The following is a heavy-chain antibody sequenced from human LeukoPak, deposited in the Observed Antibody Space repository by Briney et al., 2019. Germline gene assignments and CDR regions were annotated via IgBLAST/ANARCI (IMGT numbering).Heavy chain of an antibody. D-gene: IGHD5-18*01. CDR3: ARADWDTAMIDY. Sequence: GGSLRLSCAASGFTFSRYWMNWVRQAPGKGLEWVSGINWNGGSTGYADSVKGRFTISRDNAKKSLYLQMNSLRAEDTAVYYCARADWDTAMIDYWGQGTVVTVSS. CDR2: INWNGGST. CDR1: GFTFSRYW. J-gene: IGHJ4*02. V-gene: IGHV3-20*04.